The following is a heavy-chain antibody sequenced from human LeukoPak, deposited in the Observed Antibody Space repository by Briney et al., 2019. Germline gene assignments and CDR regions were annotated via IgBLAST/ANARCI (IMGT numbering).Heavy chain of an antibody. CDR3: AKARWEPNFDY. CDR2: INENGDIA. J-gene: IGHJ4*02. D-gene: IGHD1-26*01. Sequence: GGSLRLSCAASGFTFDDYAVHWVRQGPGKSLEWVSLINENGDIAYYGDSVRGRFTVSRDNAKNSLYLQMNSLTTEDTALYYCAKARWEPNFDYWGQGTLVTVSS. CDR1: GFTFDDYA. V-gene: IGHV3-43*02.